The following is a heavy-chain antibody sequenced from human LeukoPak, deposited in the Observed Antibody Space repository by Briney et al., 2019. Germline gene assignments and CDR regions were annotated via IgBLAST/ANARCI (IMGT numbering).Heavy chain of an antibody. J-gene: IGHJ4*02. D-gene: IGHD6-19*01. Sequence: GGSLRLSCSASGFTFSNYGMSWVRQAPGKGLEWVSAITGSDLSTYYADSVKGRFTISRDNSKNTLYLQMNSLRAEDTAVYYCARSRYSSGRGAFEYWGQGTLVTVSS. CDR3: ARSRYSSGRGAFEY. CDR1: GFTFSNYG. CDR2: ITGSDLST. V-gene: IGHV3-23*01.